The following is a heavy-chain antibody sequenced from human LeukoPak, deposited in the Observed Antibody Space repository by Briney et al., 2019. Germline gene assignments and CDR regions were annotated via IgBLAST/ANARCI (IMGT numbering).Heavy chain of an antibody. J-gene: IGHJ6*03. CDR3: VRARWGYCSSTSCYYYYYYMDV. CDR1: GFTFDDYG. V-gene: IGHV3-20*04. D-gene: IGHD2-2*01. CDR2: INWNGGST. Sequence: GGSLRLSCAASGFTFDDYGMSWVRQAPGKGLEWVSGINWNGGSTGYADSVKGRFTISRDNAKNSLYLQMNSLRAEDTALYYCVRARWGYCSSTSCYYYYYYMDVWGKGTTVTVSS.